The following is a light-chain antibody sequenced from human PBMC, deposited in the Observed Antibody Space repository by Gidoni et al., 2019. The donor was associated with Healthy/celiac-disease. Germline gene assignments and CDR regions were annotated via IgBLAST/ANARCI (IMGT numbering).Light chain of an antibody. J-gene: IGLJ3*02. CDR3: QSYDSSLSGSKV. CDR1: SSNIGAGYD. CDR2: GNS. Sequence: QSALTPPPSVSGPPGQRVTISCTGRSSNIGAGYDVHWYQQLPGTAPKPLIYGNSNRPSGVPDRFSGSKSGTSASLAITGLQAEDEADYYCQSYDSSLSGSKVFGGGTKLTVL. V-gene: IGLV1-40*01.